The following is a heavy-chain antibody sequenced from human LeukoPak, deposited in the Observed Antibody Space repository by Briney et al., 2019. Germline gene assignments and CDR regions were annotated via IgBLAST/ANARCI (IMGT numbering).Heavy chain of an antibody. J-gene: IGHJ5*02. Sequence: SETLSLTCTVSGGSIGSSSYYWGWIRQPPGKGLEWIGSIYYSGSTYYNPSLKSRVTISVDTSKNQFSLKLSSVTAADTAVYYCARDAYDTPSVRWFDPWGQGTLVTVSS. V-gene: IGHV4-39*07. CDR1: GGSIGSSSYY. CDR2: IYYSGST. CDR3: ARDAYDTPSVRWFDP. D-gene: IGHD3-22*01.